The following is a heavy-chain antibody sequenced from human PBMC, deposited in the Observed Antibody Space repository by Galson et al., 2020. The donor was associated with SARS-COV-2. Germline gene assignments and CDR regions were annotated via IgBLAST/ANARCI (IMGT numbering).Heavy chain of an antibody. J-gene: IGHJ4*02. Sequence: ETSETLSLTCTVSGDSISSYYWSWIRQPPGKGLEWIGYIYYSGITNYNPSLKSRVTISVDTSKNPFSLKLSSVTAADTAVYYCATARDYGDGFDYGGQGTLVTVSS. CDR3: ATARDYGDGFDY. D-gene: IGHD4-17*01. V-gene: IGHV4-59*01. CDR1: GDSISSYY. CDR2: IYYSGIT.